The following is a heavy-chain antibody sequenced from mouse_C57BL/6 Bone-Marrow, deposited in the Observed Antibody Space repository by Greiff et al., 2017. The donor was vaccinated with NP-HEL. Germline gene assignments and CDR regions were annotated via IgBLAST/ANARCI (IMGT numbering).Heavy chain of an antibody. Sequence: QVQLQQSGAELVRPGASVKLSCKASGYTFTDYYINWVKQRPGQGLEWIARIYPGSGNTYYNEKFKGKATLTAEKSSSTAYMQLSSLTAEDSAVYFCARCDSSGHWYFDVWGTGTTVTVSS. V-gene: IGHV1-76*01. CDR1: GYTFTDYY. D-gene: IGHD3-2*02. J-gene: IGHJ1*03. CDR2: IYPGSGNT. CDR3: ARCDSSGHWYFDV.